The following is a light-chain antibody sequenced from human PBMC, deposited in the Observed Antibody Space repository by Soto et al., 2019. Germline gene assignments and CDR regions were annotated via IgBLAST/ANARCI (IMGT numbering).Light chain of an antibody. CDR1: QSINRW. CDR3: QQYNTYLYT. V-gene: IGKV1-5*01. CDR2: DAS. Sequence: DIPMTQSPSTLSASVGDRVTITCRASQSINRWLAWYQQKPGKAPQLLIYDASNLESGVPSRFSGSGSGTESTLTITSLQPDDFAPYYCQQYNTYLYTFGQGTRLDLK. J-gene: IGKJ2*01.